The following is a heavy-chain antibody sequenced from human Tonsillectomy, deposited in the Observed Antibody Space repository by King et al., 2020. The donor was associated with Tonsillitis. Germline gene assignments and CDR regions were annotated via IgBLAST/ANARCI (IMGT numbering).Heavy chain of an antibody. V-gene: IGHV3-11*01. CDR1: GFTFSDYY. CDR2: ISSRGSTI. CDR3: AGGTTVTSFDS. D-gene: IGHD4-17*01. J-gene: IGHJ4*02. Sequence: VQLVESGGGLVKPGGSLRLSCAASGFTFSDYYMSWIRQAPGKGLAWVSYISSRGSTIYYADSVKGRFTISRDNAKNSLYLQRNSLRAEDTALYYCAGGTTVTSFDSWGQGTLVTVSS.